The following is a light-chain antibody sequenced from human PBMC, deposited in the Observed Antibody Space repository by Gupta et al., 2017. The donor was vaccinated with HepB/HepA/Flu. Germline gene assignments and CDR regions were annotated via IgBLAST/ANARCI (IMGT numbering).Light chain of an antibody. Sequence: IQMTQSPSSLSAPVGDRVTFACRASQNIGNYFAWYQQKPGKAPKLVIWDAYTLHTGVPSRFSGNRSGTDYTLTINSLQPEDFATYYCLQSNYLPLTFGQGTRLEIK. J-gene: IGKJ5*01. V-gene: IGKV1D-12*01. CDR1: QNIGNY. CDR3: LQSNYLPLT. CDR2: DAY.